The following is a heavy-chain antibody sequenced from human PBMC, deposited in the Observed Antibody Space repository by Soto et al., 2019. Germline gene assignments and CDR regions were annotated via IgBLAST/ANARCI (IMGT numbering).Heavy chain of an antibody. V-gene: IGHV4-61*01. CDR3: ARARRRTPSTTYYYDSSGFRFDY. J-gene: IGHJ4*02. CDR1: GGSVSSGSYY. D-gene: IGHD3-22*01. Sequence: SETLSLTCTVSGGSVSSGSYYWSWIRQPPGKGLEWIGYIYYSGSTNYNPSLKSRVTISVDTTKNQFSLKLSSVTAADTAVYYCARARRRTPSTTYYYDSSGFRFDYWGQGTLVTVS. CDR2: IYYSGST.